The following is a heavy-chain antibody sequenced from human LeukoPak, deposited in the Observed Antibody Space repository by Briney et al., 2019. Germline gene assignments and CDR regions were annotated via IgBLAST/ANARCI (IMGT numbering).Heavy chain of an antibody. CDR3: ARGAAVPAAQYYMDV. V-gene: IGHV1-69*05. D-gene: IGHD2-2*01. Sequence: SVKVSCKASGGTFSSYAISWVRLAPGQGLEWMGGIIPIFGTANYAQKFQGRVTITTDESTSTAYMELSSLRSEDTAVYYCARGAAVPAAQYYMDVWGKGTTVTVSS. J-gene: IGHJ6*03. CDR2: IIPIFGTA. CDR1: GGTFSSYA.